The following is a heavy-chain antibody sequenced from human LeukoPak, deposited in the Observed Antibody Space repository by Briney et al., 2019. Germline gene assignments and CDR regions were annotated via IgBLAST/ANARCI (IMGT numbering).Heavy chain of an antibody. CDR2: IKQDGREK. Sequence: GGSLRLSCAASGFTFSSYWMSWVRQAPGKGLEWVANIKQDGREKYSVDPVKGRFTISRDNAKNSLYLQMNSLRAEDTAVYYCARVEDYDILTGFDYWGQGTLVTVSS. V-gene: IGHV3-7*01. CDR1: GFTFSSYW. D-gene: IGHD3-9*01. J-gene: IGHJ4*02. CDR3: ARVEDYDILTGFDY.